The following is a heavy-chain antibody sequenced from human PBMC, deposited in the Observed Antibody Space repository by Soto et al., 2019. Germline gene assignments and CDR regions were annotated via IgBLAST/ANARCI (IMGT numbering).Heavy chain of an antibody. CDR3: AKDLRDIVVVPAHFKIGWFDP. V-gene: IGHV3-23*01. CDR1: GFTFSSYA. Sequence: GGSLRLSCAASGFTFSSYAMSWVRQAPGKGLEWVSAISGSGGSTYYADSVKGRFTISRDNSKNTLYLQMNSLRAEDTAVYYCAKDLRDIVVVPAHFKIGWFDPWGQGTLVTVSS. CDR2: ISGSGGST. D-gene: IGHD2-2*01. J-gene: IGHJ5*02.